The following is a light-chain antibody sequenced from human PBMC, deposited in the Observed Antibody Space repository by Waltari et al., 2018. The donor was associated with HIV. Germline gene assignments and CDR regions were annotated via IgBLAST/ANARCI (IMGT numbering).Light chain of an antibody. CDR1: RSNIGNNH. Sequence: QSVLTQPPSASGTPGPRVPISCSGGRSNIGNNHVYWYQQFPGTAPKLLIYRNNQRPSGVPDRFSGSKSGTSASLVISGLRSEDEADYYCAAWDDSLSGVFGGGTKVTVL. V-gene: IGLV1-47*01. CDR2: RNN. CDR3: AAWDDSLSGV. J-gene: IGLJ2*01.